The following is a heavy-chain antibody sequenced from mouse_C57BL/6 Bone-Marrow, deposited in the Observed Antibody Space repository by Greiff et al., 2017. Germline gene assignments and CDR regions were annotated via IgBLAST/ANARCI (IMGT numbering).Heavy chain of an antibody. D-gene: IGHD5-1-1*01. CDR3: TRGNTYFYCFAY. CDR1: GYTFTTYP. J-gene: IGHJ2*01. V-gene: IGHV1-47*01. CDR2: FHPYNDDT. Sequence: QVQLQQSGAELVKPGASVKMSCKASGYTFTTYPIEWMKQNHGKSLEWIGNFHPYNDDTKYNDKFKGKATLTVEKSSSTVYLELSRLTSDDSAVYYCTRGNTYFYCFAYWGQGTTLTVSS.